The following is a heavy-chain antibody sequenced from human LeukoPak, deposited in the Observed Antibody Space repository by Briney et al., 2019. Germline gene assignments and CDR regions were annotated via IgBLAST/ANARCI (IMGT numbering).Heavy chain of an antibody. V-gene: IGHV3-74*01. D-gene: IGHD1-14*01. CDR2: INSDGSST. J-gene: IGHJ4*02. CDR1: GFTFSSYW. Sequence: PGGSLRLSCAASGFTFSSYWMHWVRQAPGKGLVWVSRINSDGSSTSYADSVKGRFTISRDNAKNSLYLQMNSLRAEDTAVYYCAREDRGGYYFDYWGQGTLVTVSS. CDR3: AREDRGGYYFDY.